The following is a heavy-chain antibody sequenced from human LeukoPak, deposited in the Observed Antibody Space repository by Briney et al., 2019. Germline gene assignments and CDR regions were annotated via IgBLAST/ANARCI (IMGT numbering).Heavy chain of an antibody. D-gene: IGHD3-22*01. Sequence: GRSLRLSCAASGFTFSSYAMHWVRQAPGKGLEWVAVISYDGSNKYYADSVKGRFTISRDNSKNTLYLQMNSLRAEDTAVYYCEGVSSGYYFDYWGQGTLVTVSS. CDR1: GFTFSSYA. CDR2: ISYDGSNK. J-gene: IGHJ4*02. V-gene: IGHV3-30*01. CDR3: EGVSSGYYFDY.